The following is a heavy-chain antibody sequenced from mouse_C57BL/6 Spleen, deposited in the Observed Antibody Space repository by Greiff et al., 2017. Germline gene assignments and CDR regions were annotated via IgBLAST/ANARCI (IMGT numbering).Heavy chain of an antibody. CDR3: ARNDGYYSYAMDY. V-gene: IGHV2-2*01. J-gene: IGHJ4*01. Sequence: VQVVESGPGLVQPSQSLSITFTVSGFSLTSYGVHWVRQSPGKGLEWLGVIWSGGSPDYNAAFISRLSISKDNSKSQVFFKMNSLQADDTAIYYCARNDGYYSYAMDYWGQGTSVTVSS. CDR2: IWSGGSP. D-gene: IGHD2-3*01. CDR1: GFSLTSYG.